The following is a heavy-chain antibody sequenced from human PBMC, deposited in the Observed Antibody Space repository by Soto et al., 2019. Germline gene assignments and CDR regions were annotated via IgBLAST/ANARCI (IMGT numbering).Heavy chain of an antibody. V-gene: IGHV4-34*01. CDR3: ARLSYMDV. CDR1: GGSFSGYY. CDR2: INHSGIT. Sequence: QVQLQQWGAGLLKPSETLSLTCAVYGGSFSGYYWSWIRQPPGKGLEWIGEINHSGITNYNPSLKSRLTISVDTSKNPFSLKLSSVTAADTAVYYCARLSYMDVCGKGTTVTVSS. J-gene: IGHJ6*03.